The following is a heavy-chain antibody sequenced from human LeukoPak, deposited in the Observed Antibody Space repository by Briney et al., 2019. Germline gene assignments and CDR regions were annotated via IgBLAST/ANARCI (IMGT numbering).Heavy chain of an antibody. CDR3: VKVRIGGSGSSYPGDY. Sequence: PGGSLRLSCSASGFIFSNYAMHWVRQAPGKGLEYVSAISNNGGNTYYADSVKGRFTISRDNSKNTLYLQMSSLRAEETAVYYCVKVRIGGSGSSYPGDYWGQGTLVTVSS. CDR1: GFIFSNYA. CDR2: ISNNGGNT. J-gene: IGHJ4*02. D-gene: IGHD3-10*01. V-gene: IGHV3-64D*06.